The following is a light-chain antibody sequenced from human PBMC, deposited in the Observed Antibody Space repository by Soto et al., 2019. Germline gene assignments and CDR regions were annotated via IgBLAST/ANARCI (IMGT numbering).Light chain of an antibody. CDR3: SSYADSTVV. V-gene: IGLV2-8*01. J-gene: IGLJ2*01. Sequence: QSVLTQPPSASGSPGPSVAISCTGTSSDIGASNYVSWYQQHPGKAPKLVIFEVSKRPSGVPDRFSGSKSGNTASLTVSGLQAEDEADYYCSSYADSTVVFGGGTKLTVL. CDR1: SSDIGASNY. CDR2: EVS.